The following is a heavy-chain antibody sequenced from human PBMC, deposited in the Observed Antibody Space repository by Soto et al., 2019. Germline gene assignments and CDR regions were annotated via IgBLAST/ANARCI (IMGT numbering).Heavy chain of an antibody. CDR1: GGSFSGYY. V-gene: IGHV4-34*01. J-gene: IGHJ5*02. CDR3: ARPQTELAFDP. D-gene: IGHD1-7*01. CDR2: IYYSGST. Sequence: SETLSLTCAVYGGSFSGYYWSWIRQPPGKGLEWIGSIYYSGSTYYNPSLKSRVTISVDTSKNQFSLKLSSVTAADTAVYYCARPQTELAFDPWGQGTLVTVSS.